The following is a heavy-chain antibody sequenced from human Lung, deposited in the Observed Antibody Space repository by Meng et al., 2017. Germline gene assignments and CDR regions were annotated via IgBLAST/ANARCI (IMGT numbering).Heavy chain of an antibody. CDR1: GGSFSDYY. V-gene: IGHV4-34*01. D-gene: IGHD4-11*01. J-gene: IGHJ4*02. CDR3: ARGPTTMAHDFDY. CDR2: INHSGST. Sequence: QVQLTQGGAGLLKPSETLSLTCVVSGGSFSDYYWSWIRQPPGKGLEWIGEINHSGSTNYNPSLESRATISVDTSQNNLSLKLGSVTAADSAVYYCARGPTTMAHDFDYWGQGTLVTVSS.